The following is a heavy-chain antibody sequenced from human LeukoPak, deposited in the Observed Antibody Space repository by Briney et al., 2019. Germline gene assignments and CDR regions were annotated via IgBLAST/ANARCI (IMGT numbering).Heavy chain of an antibody. V-gene: IGHV3-48*01. J-gene: IGHJ4*02. CDR1: GFIFKIYS. D-gene: IGHD3-3*01. CDR3: ARGPQEWLFHDLDY. CDR2: ISSDPTSI. Sequence: PGGSLRLSCVASGFIFKIYSMNWVRQAPGKGLEWVSYISSDPTSIDYADSVKGRFTISRDNSRNTLYLQMNNLRTEDTAVYHCARGPQEWLFHDLDYWGQGALVTVSS.